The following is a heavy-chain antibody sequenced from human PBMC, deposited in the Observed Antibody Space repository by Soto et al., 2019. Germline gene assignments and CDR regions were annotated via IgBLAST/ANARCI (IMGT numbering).Heavy chain of an antibody. CDR2: INPNSGAT. V-gene: IGHV1-2*02. CDR1: GYTFIGYY. Sequence: ASVKVSCKTSGYTFIGYYIHWVRQAPGQGLEWMGWINPNSGATNYAQRFQGRVSMTRDTSITTAYMELSRLRSDDTAVYYCARDLVSTIGDFDFWGQGTPVTVSS. CDR3: ARDLVSTIGDFDF. D-gene: IGHD5-12*01. J-gene: IGHJ4*02.